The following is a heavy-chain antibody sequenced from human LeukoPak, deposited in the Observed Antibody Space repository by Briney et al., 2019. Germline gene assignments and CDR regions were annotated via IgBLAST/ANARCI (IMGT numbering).Heavy chain of an antibody. J-gene: IGHJ5*02. CDR2: ISSSGSDI. CDR3: ARDLAAAEDNWFDP. CDR1: GFTFSNYE. Sequence: GGSLRLSCAASGFTFSNYEMHWVRQAPGKGLEWVSYISSSGSDIYYADSVKGRFTISRDNAKNTLYLQMNSLRAEDTAVYYCARDLAAAEDNWFDPWGQGTLVTVSS. V-gene: IGHV3-48*03. D-gene: IGHD6-13*01.